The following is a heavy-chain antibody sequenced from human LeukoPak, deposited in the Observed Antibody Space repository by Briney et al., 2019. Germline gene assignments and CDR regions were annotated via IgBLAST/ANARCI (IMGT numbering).Heavy chain of an antibody. CDR3: ARGKFRGNVDY. D-gene: IGHD1-1*01. CDR2: IYYSGST. V-gene: IGHV4-59*11. Sequence: SETLSLTCTVSGGPISSHYWSWIRQPPGKGLEWIGYIYYSGSTNYNPSLKSRVTISVDTSKNQFSLKLSSVTAADTAVYYCARGKFRGNVDYWGQGTLVTVSS. CDR1: GGPISSHY. J-gene: IGHJ4*02.